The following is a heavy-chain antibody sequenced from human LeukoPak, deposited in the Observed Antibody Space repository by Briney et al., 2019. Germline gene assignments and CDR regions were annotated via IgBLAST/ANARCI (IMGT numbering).Heavy chain of an antibody. CDR2: IKQDGSEK. CDR1: GFTFSSFW. J-gene: IGHJ4*02. CDR3: AREGDGYCSSTSCREFDY. Sequence: GGSLRLSCAASGFTFSSFWISWVRQAPGEGLEWVANIKQDGSEKYYVDSVKGRFTISRDNAKNSLYLQMNSLRAEDTAVYYCAREGDGYCSSTSCREFDYWGQGTLVTVSS. V-gene: IGHV3-7*01. D-gene: IGHD2-2*01.